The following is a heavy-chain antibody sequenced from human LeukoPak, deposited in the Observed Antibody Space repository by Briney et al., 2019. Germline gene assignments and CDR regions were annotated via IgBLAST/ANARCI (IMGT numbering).Heavy chain of an antibody. Sequence: GGSLRLSCAASGFTFSNHIMHWVRQAPGKGLEWVAGIWYDGRNKYYGDSVRGRLTISKDDSENTLYLQVNSLRAEDTAVYHCARDTFYYGSGTYYYHYFDYWGQGTLVTVSS. J-gene: IGHJ4*02. CDR3: ARDTFYYGSGTYYYHYFDY. CDR2: IWYDGRNK. D-gene: IGHD3-10*01. V-gene: IGHV3-33*01. CDR1: GFTFSNHI.